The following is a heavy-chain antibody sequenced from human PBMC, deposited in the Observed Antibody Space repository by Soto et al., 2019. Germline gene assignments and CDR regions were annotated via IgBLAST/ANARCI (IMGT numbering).Heavy chain of an antibody. CDR2: ISGSGGST. D-gene: IGHD3-10*01. CDR1: GFTFSSYA. V-gene: IGHV3-23*01. J-gene: IGHJ5*02. Sequence: GGSLRLSCAASGFTFSSYAMSWVRQAPGKGLEWVSAISGSGGSTYYADSVKGRFTISRDNSKNTLYLQMNSLRAEDTAVYYCAKDPSRYYGSGSFNWFDPWGQGTLVTVSS. CDR3: AKDPSRYYGSGSFNWFDP.